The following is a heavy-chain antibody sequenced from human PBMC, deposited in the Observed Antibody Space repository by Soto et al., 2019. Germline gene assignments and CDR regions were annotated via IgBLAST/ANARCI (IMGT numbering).Heavy chain of an antibody. D-gene: IGHD2-2*01. CDR1: GFTFIDYY. V-gene: IGHV3-11*01. CDR2: ISSSGSTI. J-gene: IGHJ6*02. CDR3: ARARGSSTSRLLYYYYGMDV. Sequence: PGGSLRLSCAASGFTFIDYYMSWIRQAPGKGLEWVSYISSSGSTIYYADSVKGRFTISRDNAKNSLYLQMNSLRAEDTAVYYCARARGSSTSRLLYYYYGMDVWGQGTTVTVSS.